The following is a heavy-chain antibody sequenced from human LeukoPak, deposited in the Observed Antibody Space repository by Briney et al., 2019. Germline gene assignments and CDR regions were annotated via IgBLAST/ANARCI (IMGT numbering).Heavy chain of an antibody. CDR3: ARGTFFDY. V-gene: IGHV4-59*12. Sequence: SETLSLTCTVSGGSISSYYWSWIRQPPGKGLEWIGYIHHSGSTYYNPSLKSRVTISVDRSKNQFSLKLNSVTAADTAVYYCARGTFFDYWGQGTLVTVSS. J-gene: IGHJ4*02. CDR1: GGSISSYY. CDR2: IHHSGST.